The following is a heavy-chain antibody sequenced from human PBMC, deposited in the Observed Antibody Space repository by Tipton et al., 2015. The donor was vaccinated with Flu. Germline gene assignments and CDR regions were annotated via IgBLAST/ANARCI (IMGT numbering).Heavy chain of an antibody. CDR3: ARDLVVARDYSHYSDSSACFDC. V-gene: IGHV3-21*01. J-gene: IGHJ5*01. Sequence: SLRLSCAASGFTFSSYSMNWVRQAPGKGLEWVSAISSSSSYIYYADSVKGRFTISRDNAKNSLYLQMNILSAEDTAVYYCARDLVVARDYSHYSDSSACFDCCHQSPLVT. D-gene: IGHD3-22*01. CDR2: ISSSSSYI. CDR1: GFTFSSYS.